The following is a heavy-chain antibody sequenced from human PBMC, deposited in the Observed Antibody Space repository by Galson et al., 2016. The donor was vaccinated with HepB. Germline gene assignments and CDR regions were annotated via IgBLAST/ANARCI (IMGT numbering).Heavy chain of an antibody. J-gene: IGHJ5*02. CDR2: IYRGDGT. D-gene: IGHD2-2*01. Sequence: SLRLSCAGSGFTVSTNYMTWVRQPPGKGLEWVSVIYRGDGTYYADSVEGRFTISRDNFKNTLYLQMNSLRAEDTAVYYCAGAQGYCDSTTCYGKFDPWGQGTLVTVSS. V-gene: IGHV3-66*01. CDR3: AGAQGYCDSTTCYGKFDP. CDR1: GFTVSTNY.